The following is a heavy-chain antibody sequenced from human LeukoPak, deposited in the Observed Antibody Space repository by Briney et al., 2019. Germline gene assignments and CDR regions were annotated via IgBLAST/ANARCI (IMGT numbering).Heavy chain of an antibody. CDR3: ARHPRNGSYPFYYYGMDV. CDR2: IYYSGST. V-gene: IGHV4-39*01. D-gene: IGHD1-26*01. J-gene: IGHJ6*02. Sequence: SETLSLTCTVSGGSISSSSYYWGWIRQTPGKGLEWIGSIYYSGSTYYNPSLKSRVTISVDTSKNQFSLKLSSVTAADTAMYYCARHPRNGSYPFYYYGMDVWGQGGTVTVSS. CDR1: GGSISSSSYY.